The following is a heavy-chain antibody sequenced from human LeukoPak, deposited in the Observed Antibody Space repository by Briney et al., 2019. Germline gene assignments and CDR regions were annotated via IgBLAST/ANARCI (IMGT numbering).Heavy chain of an antibody. CDR1: GASISGTSYY. CDR2: IHFSGTV. Sequence: SETLSLTCTVSGASISGTSYYWTWTRHHPREGLEWLGFIHFSGTVYYNPSPISRLTISADTSKNQMSLKLSSVTAADTAVYYCAAGGDIAKGGNYWGQGTQVTVSS. CDR3: AAGGDIAKGGNY. V-gene: IGHV4-31*03. D-gene: IGHD5-18*01. J-gene: IGHJ4*02.